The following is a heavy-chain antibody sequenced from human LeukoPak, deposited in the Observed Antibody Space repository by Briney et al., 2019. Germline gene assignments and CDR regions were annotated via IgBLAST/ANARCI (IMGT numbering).Heavy chain of an antibody. Sequence: GGSLRLSCAASGFTLSSYWMSWVGQAAGKGLEGVANIKQEGSEKYYVDSVKGRFTISRDKAKNSVYLQMHSLRAEDTAVYYCARVGIYYDSSGYYTDYFDYWGQGTLVTVSS. CDR2: IKQEGSEK. D-gene: IGHD3-22*01. CDR1: GFTLSSYW. CDR3: ARVGIYYDSSGYYTDYFDY. J-gene: IGHJ4*02. V-gene: IGHV3-7*01.